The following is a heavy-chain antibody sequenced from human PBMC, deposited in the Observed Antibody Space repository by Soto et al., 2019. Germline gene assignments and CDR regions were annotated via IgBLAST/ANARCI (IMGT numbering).Heavy chain of an antibody. V-gene: IGHV3-73*02. CDR3: TRHALQYCGGDCYLLPYFDL. D-gene: IGHD2-21*02. CDR2: IRSKANSYAT. J-gene: IGHJ2*01. CDR1: GFTFSGSA. Sequence: EVQLVESGGGLVQPGGSLKLSCAASGFTFSGSAMHWVRQASGKGLEWVGRIRSKANSYATAYAASVKGRFTISRDDSKXPXYXXMNSLKTEDTAVYYCTRHALQYCGGDCYLLPYFDLWGRGTLVTVSS.